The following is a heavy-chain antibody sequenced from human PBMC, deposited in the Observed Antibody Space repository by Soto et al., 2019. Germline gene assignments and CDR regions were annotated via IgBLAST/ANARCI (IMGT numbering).Heavy chain of an antibody. J-gene: IGHJ2*01. CDR2: ISSGSATI. Sequence: EVQLVESGGGLVQPGGSLRLSCAASGFTFSSYSMNWVRQAPGKGLEWVSYISSGSATIYYADSVKGRFTISRDNAKNSLYLQMNSLRDEDTAVYYCAGDSASYSTSSGSYWYFDLWGRGTLVTVSS. CDR1: GFTFSSYS. V-gene: IGHV3-48*02. CDR3: AGDSASYSTSSGSYWYFDL. D-gene: IGHD6-6*01.